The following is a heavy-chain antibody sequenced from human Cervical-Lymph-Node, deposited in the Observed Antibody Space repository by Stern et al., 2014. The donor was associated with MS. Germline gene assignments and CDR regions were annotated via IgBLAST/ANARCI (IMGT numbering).Heavy chain of an antibody. J-gene: IGHJ4*02. CDR1: GYTFTGYY. CDR2: INPNSGGT. Sequence: VQLVESGAEVKKPGASVKVSCKASGYTFTGYYMHWVRQAPGQGLEWMGRINPNSGGTNYAQKFQGRVTMPRDTSISTAYMEMSRLRSDDTAVYYCARNPRGIAAPFDYWGQGTLVTVSS. D-gene: IGHD6-13*01. CDR3: ARNPRGIAAPFDY. V-gene: IGHV1-2*06.